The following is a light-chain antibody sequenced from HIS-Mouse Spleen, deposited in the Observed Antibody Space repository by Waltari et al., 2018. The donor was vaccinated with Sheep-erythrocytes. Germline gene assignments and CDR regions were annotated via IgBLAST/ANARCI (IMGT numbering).Light chain of an antibody. CDR2: DVS. Sequence: QSALTQPRSVSGSPGQSVTISCTGTSSDVGGYNDVSWYQQHPGKAPKLMIYDVSKRPSGVPDRFSGSKSGTSASLAITGLQAEDEADYYCQSYDSSLSGSVFGGGTKLTVL. CDR1: SSDVGGYND. J-gene: IGLJ3*02. CDR3: QSYDSSLSGSV. V-gene: IGLV2-11*01.